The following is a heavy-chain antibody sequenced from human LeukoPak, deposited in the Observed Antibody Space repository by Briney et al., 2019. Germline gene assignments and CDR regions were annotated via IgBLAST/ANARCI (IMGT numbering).Heavy chain of an antibody. CDR1: GFTFSDYY. Sequence: GGSLRLSCAASGFTFSDYYMSWIRQAPGKGLEWVSYISSSSSTIYYADSVKGRFTISRDNAKNSLYLQMNSLRAEDTAVYYCARKYGSGSYYTGRGYYFDYWGQGTLVTVSS. CDR3: ARKYGSGSYYTGRGYYFDY. J-gene: IGHJ4*02. CDR2: ISSSSSTI. V-gene: IGHV3-11*04. D-gene: IGHD3-10*01.